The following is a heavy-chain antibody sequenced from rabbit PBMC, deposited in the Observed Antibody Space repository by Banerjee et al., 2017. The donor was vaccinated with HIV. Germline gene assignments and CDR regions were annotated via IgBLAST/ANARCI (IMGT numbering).Heavy chain of an antibody. Sequence: QSLEESGGDLVKPGGSLTLTCTASGFSFSGSYWICWVRQAPVTGLEWIACINAGNDGSTCYASWAKGRFTISKTSSTTVTLQMTSLTAADTATYFCARDQAGSTGYAYGNFNLWGPGTLVTVS. CDR2: INAGNDGST. V-gene: IGHV1S40*01. CDR1: GFSFSGSYW. D-gene: IGHD6-1*01. CDR3: ARDQAGSTGYAYGNFNL. J-gene: IGHJ4*01.